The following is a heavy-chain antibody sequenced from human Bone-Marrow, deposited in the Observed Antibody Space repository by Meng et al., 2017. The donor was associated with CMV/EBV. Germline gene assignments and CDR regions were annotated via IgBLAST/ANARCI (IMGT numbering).Heavy chain of an antibody. CDR2: ISSSSSSYI. CDR1: GFTFSSYS. J-gene: IGHJ6*02. V-gene: IGHV3-21*01. D-gene: IGHD3-3*01. CDR3: ARGITIFGVVNIRSRMDV. Sequence: GESLKISCAASGFTFSSYSMNWVRQAPGKGLEWVSSISSSSSSYIYYADSVKGRFTISRDNAKNSLYLQMNSLRAEDTAVYYCARGITIFGVVNIRSRMDVWGQGTTVTVPS.